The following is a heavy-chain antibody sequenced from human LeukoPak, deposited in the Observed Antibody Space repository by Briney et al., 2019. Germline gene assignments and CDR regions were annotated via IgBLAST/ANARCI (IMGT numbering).Heavy chain of an antibody. CDR1: GFTFSSYA. D-gene: IGHD5-12*01. CDR2: ISGSGGST. V-gene: IGHV3-23*01. J-gene: IGHJ4*02. Sequence: GGSLRLSCAASGFTFSSYAMSWVRQAPGKGLEWVSAISGSGGSTYYADSVKGRFTISRDNSKNTLYLQMNNLRAEDTAVYYCAKDLLSAGYSGYDFEFYFDYWGQGTLVTVSS. CDR3: AKDLLSAGYSGYDFEFYFDY.